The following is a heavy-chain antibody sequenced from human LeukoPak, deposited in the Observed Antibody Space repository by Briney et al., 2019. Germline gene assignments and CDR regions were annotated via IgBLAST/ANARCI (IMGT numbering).Heavy chain of an antibody. J-gene: IGHJ4*02. CDR3: ARAKLVAGTFDY. CDR2: IYYSGST. D-gene: IGHD2-8*02. CDR1: GGSISSYY. Sequence: PSETLSLTCTVSGGSISSYYWSWLRQPPGKGLEWIGYIYYSGSTNYNPSPKSRVTISEDTSKNQFSLKLSSVTAADTAVYYCARAKLVAGTFDYWGQGTLVTVAS. V-gene: IGHV4-59*01.